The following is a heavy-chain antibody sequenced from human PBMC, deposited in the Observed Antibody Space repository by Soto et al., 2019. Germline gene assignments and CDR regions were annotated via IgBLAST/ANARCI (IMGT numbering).Heavy chain of an antibody. CDR1: GGSFSGYY. CDR3: ATPQYSSGWYYFDY. CDR2: INHSGST. Sequence: QVQLQQWGAGLLKPSETLSLTCAVYGGSFSGYYWSWIRQPPGKGLEWIGEINHSGSTNYNPSLKSRVTISVDTSKNQFSLKLSSVTAADTAVYYCATPQYSSGWYYFDYWGQGTLVTVSS. V-gene: IGHV4-34*01. J-gene: IGHJ4*02. D-gene: IGHD6-19*01.